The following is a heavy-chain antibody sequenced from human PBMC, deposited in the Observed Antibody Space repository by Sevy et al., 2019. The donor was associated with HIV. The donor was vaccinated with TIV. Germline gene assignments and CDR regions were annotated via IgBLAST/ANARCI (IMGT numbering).Heavy chain of an antibody. V-gene: IGHV1-69*13. J-gene: IGHJ6*03. CDR2: IIPIFGTA. D-gene: IGHD2-21*01. CDR3: ARDQGHRHTYYYYMDV. Sequence: ASVKVSCKASGGTFSSYAISWVRQAPGQGLEWMGRIIPIFGTANYAQKFQGRVTITADESTSTAYMELSSLRSEDTAVYYCARDQGHRHTYYYYMDVWGKGTTVTVSS. CDR1: GGTFSSYA.